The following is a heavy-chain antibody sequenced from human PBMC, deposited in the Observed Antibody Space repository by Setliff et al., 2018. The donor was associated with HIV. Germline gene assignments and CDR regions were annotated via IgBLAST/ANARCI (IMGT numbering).Heavy chain of an antibody. CDR3: ARARPPYSSSLFGWFDP. CDR2: ISYDGSNK. D-gene: IGHD6-13*01. V-gene: IGHV3-30*04. CDR1: GFTFSGYA. J-gene: IGHJ5*02. Sequence: GGSLRLSCAASGFTFSGYAMHWVRQAPGKGLEWVAVISYDGSNKYYADSVKGRFIISRDNSKNTLYLQMNSLRVEDTAVYYCARARPPYSSSLFGWFDPWGQGTLVTVS.